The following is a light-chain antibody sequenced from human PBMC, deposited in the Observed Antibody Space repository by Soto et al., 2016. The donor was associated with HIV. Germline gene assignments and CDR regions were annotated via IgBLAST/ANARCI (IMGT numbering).Light chain of an antibody. CDR1: QDITTW. V-gene: IGKV1-5*03. CDR2: KAS. J-gene: IGKJ1*01. Sequence: DIQMTQSPSTLSASVGDRVTITCRASQDITTWLAWYQQKPGKPPNLLIYKASNLQNGVPSRFSGSGSGTEFTLSINSLQPDDFATYYCQQYYSISWTFGQGTKVEIK. CDR3: QQYYSISWT.